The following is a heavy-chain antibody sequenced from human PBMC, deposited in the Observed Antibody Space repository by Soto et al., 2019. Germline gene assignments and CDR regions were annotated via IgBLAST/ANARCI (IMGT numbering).Heavy chain of an antibody. Sequence: QVQLVQSGAEVQKPGASVKVSCKASGYTFTGYYMHWVRQAPGQGLEWMGWINPNSGGTNYAQKFQGFVTMTRDTSISTAYMELSRLRSDDTAVYYCARDRGLGCSSTSCYRGYFDYWGQGTLVTVSS. CDR3: ARDRGLGCSSTSCYRGYFDY. V-gene: IGHV1-2*04. CDR1: GYTFTGYY. D-gene: IGHD2-2*02. CDR2: INPNSGGT. J-gene: IGHJ4*02.